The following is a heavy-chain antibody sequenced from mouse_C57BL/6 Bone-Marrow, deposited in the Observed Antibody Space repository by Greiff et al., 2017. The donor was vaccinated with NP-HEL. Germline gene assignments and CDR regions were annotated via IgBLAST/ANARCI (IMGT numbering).Heavy chain of an antibody. CDR1: GYTFTSYW. J-gene: IGHJ2*01. V-gene: IGHV1-61*01. Sequence: VQLQQPGAELVRPGSSVKLSCKASGYTFTSYWMDWVKQRPGQGLEWIGNIYPSDSETHYNQKFKDKATLTVDKSSSTAYMQLSSLTSEDSAVYYCARRPPNYYYGSWDFDYWGQGTTLTVSS. CDR2: IYPSDSET. D-gene: IGHD1-1*01. CDR3: ARRPPNYYYGSWDFDY.